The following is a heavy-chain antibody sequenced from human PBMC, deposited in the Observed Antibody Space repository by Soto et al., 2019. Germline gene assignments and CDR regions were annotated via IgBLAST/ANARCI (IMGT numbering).Heavy chain of an antibody. CDR3: AREDAALAGTLEGYYYYGLDV. Sequence: PSQTLALTCAISGDSVSSNSAAWNWIRQSPSRGLEWLGRTYYRSKWYNDDAVSVKSRITINPGTSKNQFSLQLNSVTPADTAVYYCAREDAALAGTLEGYYYYGLDVWGKGTTVTVSS. J-gene: IGHJ6*04. CDR2: TYYRSKWYN. D-gene: IGHD6-19*01. CDR1: GDSVSSNSAA. V-gene: IGHV6-1*01.